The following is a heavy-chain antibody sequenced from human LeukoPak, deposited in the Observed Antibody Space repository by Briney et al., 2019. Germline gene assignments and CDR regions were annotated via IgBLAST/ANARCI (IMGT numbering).Heavy chain of an antibody. CDR2: INHSGST. V-gene: IGHV4-34*01. CDR1: GGSFSGYY. CDR3: ARAAGIDYYYYYMDV. J-gene: IGHJ6*03. D-gene: IGHD6-19*01. Sequence: SETLSLTCAVYGGSFSGYYWSWIRQPPGKGLEWIGEINHSGSTNYNPSLKSRVTISVDTSKNQFSLKLSSVTAADTAVYYCARAAGIDYYYYYMDVWGKGTTVTVSS.